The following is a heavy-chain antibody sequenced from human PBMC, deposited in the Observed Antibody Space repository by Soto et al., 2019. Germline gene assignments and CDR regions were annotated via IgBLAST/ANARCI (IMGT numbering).Heavy chain of an antibody. CDR2: IRSKAYGGTT. Sequence: GGSLRLSCTASGFTFGDYAMSWVRQAPGKGLEWVVFIRSKAYGGTTEYAASVKGRFTISRDDSKSIAYLQMNSLKTEDTAVYYCTRVLRRIAARPGFDYWGQGTLVTVSS. V-gene: IGHV3-49*04. J-gene: IGHJ4*02. CDR1: GFTFGDYA. D-gene: IGHD6-6*01. CDR3: TRVLRRIAARPGFDY.